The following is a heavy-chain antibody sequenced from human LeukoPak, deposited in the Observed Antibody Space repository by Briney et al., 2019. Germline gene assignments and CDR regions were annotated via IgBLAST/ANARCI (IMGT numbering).Heavy chain of an antibody. CDR2: INHSGST. CDR1: GGSFSGYY. Sequence: PSETLSLTCGVYGGSFSGYYWSWIRQPPGKGLEWIGEINHSGSTNYNPSLKSRVTISLDTSKNQFSLKLSSVTAADTAVYHCARGTPHYYGSGTYYIGRFDPWGQGTLVTVSS. D-gene: IGHD3-10*01. V-gene: IGHV4-34*01. J-gene: IGHJ5*02. CDR3: ARGTPHYYGSGTYYIGRFDP.